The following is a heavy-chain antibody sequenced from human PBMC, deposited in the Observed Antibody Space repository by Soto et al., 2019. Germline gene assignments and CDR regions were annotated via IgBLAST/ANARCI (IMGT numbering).Heavy chain of an antibody. D-gene: IGHD6-19*01. V-gene: IGHV3-30-3*01. Sequence: PGGSLRLSCAASGFTFSSYAMHWVRQAPGKGLEWVAVISYDGSNKYYADSVKGRFTISRDNSKNTLYLQMNSLRAEDTAVYYCAREGPVAGISWGQGTLVTVSS. CDR2: ISYDGSNK. CDR1: GFTFSSYA. CDR3: AREGPVAGIS. J-gene: IGHJ5*02.